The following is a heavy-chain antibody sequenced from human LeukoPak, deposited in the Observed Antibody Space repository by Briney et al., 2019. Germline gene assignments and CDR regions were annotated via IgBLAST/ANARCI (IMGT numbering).Heavy chain of an antibody. CDR1: GGSISSSSYY. CDR3: ARGARRDGYNGFDY. D-gene: IGHD5-24*01. Sequence: SETLSLTCAVSGGSISSSSYYWSWIRQPPGTGLEWIGYIYYSGSTNYNPSLKSRVTISVDTSKNQFSLKLSSVTAADTAVYYCARGARRDGYNGFDYWGQGTLVTVSS. J-gene: IGHJ4*02. CDR2: IYYSGST. V-gene: IGHV4-61*05.